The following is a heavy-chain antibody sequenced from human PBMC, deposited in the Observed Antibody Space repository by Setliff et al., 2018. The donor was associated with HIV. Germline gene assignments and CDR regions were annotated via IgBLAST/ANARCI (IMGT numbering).Heavy chain of an antibody. V-gene: IGHV4-59*08. CDR3: ARSLVPSGYYYGRHAFDI. CDR2: IYYSGNT. CDR1: GESFSGHH. Sequence: PSETLSLTCAVCGESFSGHHCSWIRQSPGKGLEWIGNIYYSGNTNYNPSFKSRVTISVDTSKNQFSLRVNSVTAADTAVYYCARSLVPSGYYYGRHAFDIWGQGTKVTVSS. D-gene: IGHD3-22*01. J-gene: IGHJ3*02.